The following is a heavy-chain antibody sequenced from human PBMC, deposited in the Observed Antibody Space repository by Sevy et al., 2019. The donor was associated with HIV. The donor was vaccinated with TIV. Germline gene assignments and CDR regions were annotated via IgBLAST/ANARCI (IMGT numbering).Heavy chain of an antibody. CDR2: ISSSSSYI. D-gene: IGHD1-1*01. CDR3: ARDSPLDRALLFDY. V-gene: IGHV3-21*01. J-gene: IGHJ4*02. CDR1: GFTFSSYS. Sequence: GGSLRLSCAASGFTFSSYSMNWVRQAPGKGLEWVSSISSSSSYIYYADSVKGRFTISRDNAKNSLYLQMNSLRAEDTAVHYCARDSPLDRALLFDYWGQGTLVTVSS.